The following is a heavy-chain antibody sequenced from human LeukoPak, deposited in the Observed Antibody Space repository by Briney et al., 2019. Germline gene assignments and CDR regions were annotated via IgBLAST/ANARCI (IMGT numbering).Heavy chain of an antibody. CDR2: IKEDGSEK. J-gene: IGHJ4*02. CDR1: EFTFSNYW. D-gene: IGHD6-19*01. V-gene: IGHV3-7*03. Sequence: GGSLRLSCTASEFTFSNYWMGYVRQAPGKGLEWVANIKEDGSEKYYVDSVKGRFTISRDNSKNTLYLQMNSLRAEDTAVYYCARRSGIAVAGAFDYWGQGTLVTVSS. CDR3: ARRSGIAVAGAFDY.